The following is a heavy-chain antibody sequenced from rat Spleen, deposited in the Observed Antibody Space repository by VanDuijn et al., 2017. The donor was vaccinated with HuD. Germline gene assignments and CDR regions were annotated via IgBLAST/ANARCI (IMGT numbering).Heavy chain of an antibody. V-gene: IGHV3-1*01. CDR2: INYSGST. CDR3: ATETYFGYNYHHY. Sequence: EVQLQESGPGLVKPSQSLSLTCSVTNYSITRSYWGWIRKFPGNKMEWMGYINYSGSTTYNPSLKRRISITRDTTKNQFFLQLNSVTTDDTATYYCATETYFGYNYHHYWGQGVMVTVSS. J-gene: IGHJ2*01. D-gene: IGHD1-9*01. CDR1: NYSITRSY.